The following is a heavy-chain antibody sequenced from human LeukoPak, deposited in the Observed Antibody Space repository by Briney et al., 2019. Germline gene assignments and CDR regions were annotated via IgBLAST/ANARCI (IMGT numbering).Heavy chain of an antibody. Sequence: GESLQISCKGSGYSFTTYWIGWVRQMPGKGLEWMGIIYPGDSDTRYSPSFQGQVTISADKSISTAYLQWSSLKASDTAMYYCARHRPGIAAAGTGSFDYWGQGTLVTVSS. CDR2: IYPGDSDT. D-gene: IGHD6-13*01. CDR1: GYSFTTYW. J-gene: IGHJ4*02. CDR3: ARHRPGIAAAGTGSFDY. V-gene: IGHV5-51*01.